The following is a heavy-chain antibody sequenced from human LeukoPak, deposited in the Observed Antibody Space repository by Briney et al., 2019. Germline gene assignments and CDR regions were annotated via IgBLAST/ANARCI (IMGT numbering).Heavy chain of an antibody. CDR3: ARDRGYGDYSGAFDI. CDR2: IYTSGST. Sequence: SETLSLTCTVSGGSISNYYWSWIRQPAGKGLEWIGRIYTSGSTNYNPSLKSRVTMSVDTSKNQFSLKLSSVTAADTAVYYCARDRGYGDYSGAFDIWGQGTMVTVSS. D-gene: IGHD4-17*01. J-gene: IGHJ3*02. CDR1: GGSISNYY. V-gene: IGHV4-4*07.